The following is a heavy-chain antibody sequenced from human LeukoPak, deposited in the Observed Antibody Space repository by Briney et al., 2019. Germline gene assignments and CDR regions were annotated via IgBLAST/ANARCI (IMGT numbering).Heavy chain of an antibody. CDR2: IYSGGST. CDR3: ARDKSGYHDY. V-gene: IGHV3-66*01. CDR1: GFTVSSNY. Sequence: GGSLRLSCAASGFTVSSNYMSWVRQAPGKGLEWVSVIYSGGSTYYADSVKGRFTISRDNAKNSLYLQMNSLRAEDTAVYYCARDKSGYHDYWGQGTLVTVSS. J-gene: IGHJ4*02. D-gene: IGHD3-3*01.